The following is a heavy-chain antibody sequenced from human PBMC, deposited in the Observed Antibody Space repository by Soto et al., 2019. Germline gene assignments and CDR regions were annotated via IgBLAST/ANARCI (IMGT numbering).Heavy chain of an antibody. Sequence: QVQLQESGPGLVRPSGTLSLTCTVSSDSISSYYWIWIRQSPGKGLEWIGYTDYSGNTNYNPSLKSPVIISGDTSKNHFSLRLSSVTAADTAVYYCAMTGCEPLYHLDYWGRGTLVTVSS. D-gene: IGHD2-2*01. CDR2: TDYSGNT. CDR3: AMTGCEPLYHLDY. J-gene: IGHJ4*02. CDR1: SDSISSYY. V-gene: IGHV4-59*08.